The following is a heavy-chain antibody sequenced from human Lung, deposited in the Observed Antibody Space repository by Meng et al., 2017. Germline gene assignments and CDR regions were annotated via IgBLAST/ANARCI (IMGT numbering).Heavy chain of an antibody. J-gene: IGHJ4*02. V-gene: IGHV1-69*10. CDR1: GGPFSTYT. Sequence: QVQLVQPGAEVKKPGSSAKVDCKTYGGPFSTYTFSWVRQAPGQGLEWMGGLIPVLNKAKSAPRFQDRVTFTADETTTTAYMELSSLTFEDTAVYFCARGRGNQPLFDFWGQGTLVTVSS. D-gene: IGHD2/OR15-2a*01. CDR2: LIPVLNKA. CDR3: ARGRGNQPLFDF.